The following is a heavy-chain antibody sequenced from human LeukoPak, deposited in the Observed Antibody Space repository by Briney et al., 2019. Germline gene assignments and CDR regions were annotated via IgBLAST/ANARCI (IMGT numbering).Heavy chain of an antibody. D-gene: IGHD2-2*01. CDR2: INHSGGT. CDR1: GGSFSGYY. V-gene: IGHV4-34*01. Sequence: SETLSLTCAVYGGSFSGYYWSWIRQPPGKGLEWIGEINHSGGTNYNPSLKSRVTISVDTSKNQFSLKLSSVTAADTAVYYCARQNCTLTSCYDYYHYHMDVWGKGTAVTISS. CDR3: ARQNCTLTSCYDYYHYHMDV. J-gene: IGHJ6*03.